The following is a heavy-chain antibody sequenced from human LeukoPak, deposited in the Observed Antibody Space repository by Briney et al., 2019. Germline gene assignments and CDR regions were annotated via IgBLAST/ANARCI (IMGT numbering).Heavy chain of an antibody. V-gene: IGHV4-34*01. J-gene: IGHJ4*02. CDR2: INHSGST. D-gene: IGHD6-19*01. Sequence: SETLSLTCAVYGGSFSGYYWSWIRQPPGKGLEWIGEINHSGSTNYNPSLKSRVTISVDTSKNQFFLKLSSVTAADTAVYYCASTPTGYSSGWYGFWGQGTLVTVSS. CDR1: GGSFSGYY. CDR3: ASTPTGYSSGWYGF.